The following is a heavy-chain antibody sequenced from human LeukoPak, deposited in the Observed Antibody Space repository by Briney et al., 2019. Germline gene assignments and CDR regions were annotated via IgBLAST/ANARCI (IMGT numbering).Heavy chain of an antibody. J-gene: IGHJ3*02. CDR2: IIPIFGTA. CDR1: GGTFSSYA. CDR3: ARDRVGRGKLLWFGEPGRAFDI. Sequence: ASVKVSCKASGGTFSSYAISWVRQAPGQGLEWMGGIIPIFGTANYAQKFQGRVTITADESTSTAYMELSSLRSEDTAVYYCARDRVGRGKLLWFGEPGRAFDIWGQGTMVTVSS. D-gene: IGHD3-10*01. V-gene: IGHV1-69*13.